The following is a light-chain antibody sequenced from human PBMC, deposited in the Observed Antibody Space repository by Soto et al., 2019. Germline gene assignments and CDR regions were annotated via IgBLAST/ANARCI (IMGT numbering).Light chain of an antibody. CDR1: SSDVGAYNY. CDR2: EVT. Sequence: QSVLTQPPSASGSPGQSVTISCTGTSSDVGAYNYVSWYQQHPGKAPKLMIYEVTTRPSRVPDRFSGSKSGNTDSLTVSGLQAEDEADYYCSSYAGGNRVFGGGTKLTVL. V-gene: IGLV2-8*01. J-gene: IGLJ2*01. CDR3: SSYAGGNRV.